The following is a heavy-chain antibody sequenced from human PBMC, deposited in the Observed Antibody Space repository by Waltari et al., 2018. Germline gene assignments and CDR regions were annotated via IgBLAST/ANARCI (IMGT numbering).Heavy chain of an antibody. CDR3: ASTVTTHYYYYGMDV. CDR1: GFTFSTYG. J-gene: IGHJ6*02. V-gene: IGHV3-33*08. CDR2: IWYDGSNK. Sequence: QVQLVESGGGVVQPGRSLRLSCAASGFTFSTYGMHWVRQAPGKGLEWVSLIWYDGSNKYYADSVKGRFTISRDNSKNTLYLQMNSLRAEDTAVYYCASTVTTHYYYYGMDVWGQGTTVTVSS. D-gene: IGHD4-17*01.